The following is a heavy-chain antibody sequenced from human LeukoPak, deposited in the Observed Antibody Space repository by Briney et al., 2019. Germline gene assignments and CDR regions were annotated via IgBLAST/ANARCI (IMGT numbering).Heavy chain of an antibody. CDR1: GGSFSGYY. CDR2: INHSGST. CDR3: ARGSGARDNSGYRFDY. Sequence: SETLSLTCAVYGGSFSGYYWSWIRQPPGKGLEWIGEINHSGSTNYNPSLKSRVTISVDTSKNQFSLKLSSVTAADTAVYYCARGSGARDNSGYRFDYWGQGTLVTVSS. V-gene: IGHV4-34*01. D-gene: IGHD3-22*01. J-gene: IGHJ4*02.